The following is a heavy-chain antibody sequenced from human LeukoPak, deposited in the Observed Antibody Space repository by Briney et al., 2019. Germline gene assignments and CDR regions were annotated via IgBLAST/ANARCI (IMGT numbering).Heavy chain of an antibody. V-gene: IGHV1-18*01. Sequence: XSWVRQAPGQGLEWMGWISAYNGNTNYAQKLQGRVTMTTDTSTSTAYMELRSLRSDDTAVYYCARDSGPASEFDYWGQGTLVTVSS. CDR3: ARDSGPASEFDY. CDR2: ISAYNGNT. D-gene: IGHD5-12*01. J-gene: IGHJ4*02.